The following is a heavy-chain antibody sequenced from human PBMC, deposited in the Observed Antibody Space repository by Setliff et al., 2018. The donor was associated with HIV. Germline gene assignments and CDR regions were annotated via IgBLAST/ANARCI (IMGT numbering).Heavy chain of an antibody. CDR2: VYYSGST. CDR3: AREDYYDQKGAFDI. J-gene: IGHJ3*02. D-gene: IGHD3-22*01. V-gene: IGHV4-59*13. CDR1: GGSISSYY. Sequence: KTSETLSLTCTVSGGSISSYYWSWIRQPPGKGPEWIGYVYYSGSTNYNPSLKSRLTISVDTSKSQFSLKLSSVTAADTAVYYCAREDYYDQKGAFDIWGQGTMVTVSS.